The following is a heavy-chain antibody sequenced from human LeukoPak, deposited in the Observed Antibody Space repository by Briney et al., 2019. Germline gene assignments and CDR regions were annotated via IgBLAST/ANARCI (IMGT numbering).Heavy chain of an antibody. CDR2: INSDGSST. J-gene: IGHJ4*02. Sequence: GGSLRLSCVASGFTFSSYWMHWVRHGPGKGLVWVSRINSDGSSTRYADSVKGRFTISRDNAKNTLYLQMNSLRAEDTAVYYCARDRDGPDYRGQGTLVTVSS. D-gene: IGHD5-24*01. CDR1: GFTFSSYW. V-gene: IGHV3-74*01. CDR3: ARDRDGPDY.